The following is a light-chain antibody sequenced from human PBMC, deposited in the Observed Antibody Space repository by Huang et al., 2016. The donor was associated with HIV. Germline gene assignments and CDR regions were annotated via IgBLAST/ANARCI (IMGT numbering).Light chain of an antibody. CDR1: QSISSY. Sequence: DIQMTQSPSSLSASVGARVTITCRASQSISSYLNWYQQKPGKAPELLIYAASSLQAGVPSRFSGSGSETDFTLTISSLHPEDFATYYCQESFSSPRYTFGQGTKLEMK. J-gene: IGKJ2*01. V-gene: IGKV1-39*01. CDR3: QESFSSPRYT. CDR2: AAS.